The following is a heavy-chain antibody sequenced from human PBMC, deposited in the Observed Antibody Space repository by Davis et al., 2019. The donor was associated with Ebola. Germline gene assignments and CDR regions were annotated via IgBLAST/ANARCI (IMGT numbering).Heavy chain of an antibody. CDR2: ISWNSGSI. CDR3: AKDDYSSSWLFDY. D-gene: IGHD6-13*01. V-gene: IGHV3-9*01. CDR1: GFTFDDYA. J-gene: IGHJ4*02. Sequence: PGGSLRLSCAASGFTFDDYAMHWVRQAPGKGLEWVSGISWNSGSIGYADSVKGRFTISRDNAKNSLYLQMNSLRAEDTALYYCAKDDYSSSWLFDYWGQGTLVTVSS.